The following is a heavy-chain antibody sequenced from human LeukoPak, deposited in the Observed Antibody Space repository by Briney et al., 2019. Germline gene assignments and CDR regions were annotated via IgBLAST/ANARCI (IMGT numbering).Heavy chain of an antibody. J-gene: IGHJ4*02. D-gene: IGHD6-13*01. V-gene: IGHV3-30*02. Sequence: GGSLRLSCAASGFTFSSYGRHWVRQAPGEGLEGVAFIRDDGSNKYYADSVKGRFTISRDNSKNTLYLQMNSLRAEDTAVYYCAKTTYSSSWYTSSWGQGTLVTVSS. CDR1: GFTFSSYG. CDR2: IRDDGSNK. CDR3: AKTTYSSSWYTSS.